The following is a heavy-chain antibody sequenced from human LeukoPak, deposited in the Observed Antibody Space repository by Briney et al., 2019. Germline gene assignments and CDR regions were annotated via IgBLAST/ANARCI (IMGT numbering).Heavy chain of an antibody. D-gene: IGHD6-13*01. Sequence: PSETLSLTCAVYGGSFSGYYWSWVRQAPGKGLEWVSVISGSGDYTYYADSVKGRFTISRDNSKNTLNLQMNSLRAEDTAIYYCAKLRQQLVSYYGMDAWGQGTTVTVSS. V-gene: IGHV3-23*01. CDR1: GGSFSGYY. J-gene: IGHJ6*02. CDR2: ISGSGDYT. CDR3: AKLRQQLVSYYGMDA.